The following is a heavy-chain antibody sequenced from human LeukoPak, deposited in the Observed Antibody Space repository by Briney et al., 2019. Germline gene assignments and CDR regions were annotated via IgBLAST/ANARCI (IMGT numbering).Heavy chain of an antibody. D-gene: IGHD3-3*01. Sequence: GGSLRLSCAASGFTFSNYSMNWVRQAPGKGLEWVSSISSSSSYIYYADSVKGRFTISRDNAKNSLYLQMNSLRAEDTAVYYCARLGMVDYFDYWGQGTLVTVSS. CDR2: ISSSSSYI. J-gene: IGHJ4*02. CDR3: ARLGMVDYFDY. V-gene: IGHV3-21*01. CDR1: GFTFSNYS.